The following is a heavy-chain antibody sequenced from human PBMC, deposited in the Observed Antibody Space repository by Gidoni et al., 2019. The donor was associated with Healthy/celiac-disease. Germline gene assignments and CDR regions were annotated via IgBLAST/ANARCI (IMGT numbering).Heavy chain of an antibody. J-gene: IGHJ2*01. CDR2: IGTAGDT. Sequence: EVQLVESGGGLVQPGGSLRLSCAASGFTFSSYDLHWVRHATGKGLEWVSAIGTAGDTYYPGSVKGRFTISRENAKNSLYLQMNSLRAGDTAVYYCARGQTTVTGDWYFDLWGCGTLVTVSS. CDR1: GFTFSSYD. D-gene: IGHD4-17*01. V-gene: IGHV3-13*01. CDR3: ARGQTTVTGDWYFDL.